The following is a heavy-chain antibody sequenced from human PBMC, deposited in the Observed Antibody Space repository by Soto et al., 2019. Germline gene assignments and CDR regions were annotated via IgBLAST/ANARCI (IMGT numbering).Heavy chain of an antibody. CDR1: GYTFSNYY. J-gene: IGHJ4*02. V-gene: IGHV1-46*03. Sequence: QVQLVQSGAEVKKPGASVKVSCKASGYTFSNYYMHWLRQAPGQGLEWMGIINPSGGGTSYAQKFQGRATMSRDTARSTVYMELSSRRSEDTAVYYCAREEHTYGRTFDYRGQGTLVTVSS. CDR3: AREEHTYGRTFDY. D-gene: IGHD2-21*01. CDR2: INPSGGGT.